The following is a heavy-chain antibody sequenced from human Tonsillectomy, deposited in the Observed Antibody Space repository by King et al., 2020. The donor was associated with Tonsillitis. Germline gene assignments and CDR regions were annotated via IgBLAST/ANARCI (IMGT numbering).Heavy chain of an antibody. Sequence: QLQESGPGLVKPSETLSLTCTVSGGSISSSSYYWGWIRQPPGKGLEWIGSIYYSGSTYYNPSLKSRVTISVDTSKNQFSLKLSSVTAADTAVYYCAELDVVVAAAGTSDYFDYWGQGTLVTVSS. J-gene: IGHJ4*02. CDR3: AELDVVVAAAGTSDYFDY. CDR2: IYYSGST. D-gene: IGHD6-13*01. CDR1: GGSISSSSYY. V-gene: IGHV4-39*01.